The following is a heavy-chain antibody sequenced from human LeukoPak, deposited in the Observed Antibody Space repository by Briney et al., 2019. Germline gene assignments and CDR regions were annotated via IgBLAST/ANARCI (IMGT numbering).Heavy chain of an antibody. D-gene: IGHD3-22*01. J-gene: IGHJ5*02. V-gene: IGHV5-51*01. Sequence: GESLKISCKGSGYSSTSYWIGWVRQMPGKGLEWMGIIYPGDSDTRYSPSFQGQVTISADKSISTAYLQWSSLKASDTAMYYCARPTYYYDSSGYYVDPWGQGTLVTVSS. CDR3: ARPTYYYDSSGYYVDP. CDR1: GYSSTSYW. CDR2: IYPGDSDT.